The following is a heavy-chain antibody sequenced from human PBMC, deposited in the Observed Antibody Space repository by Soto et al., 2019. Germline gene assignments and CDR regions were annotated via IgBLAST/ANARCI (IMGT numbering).Heavy chain of an antibody. J-gene: IGHJ3*02. CDR3: AKLDVDTAMDGAFDI. V-gene: IGHV1-2*02. CDR1: GYTFTGYY. D-gene: IGHD5-18*01. CDR2: INPNSGGT. Sequence: QVQLVQSGAEVKKPGASVKVSCKASGYTFTGYYMHWVRQAPGQGLEWMGWINPNSGGTNYAQKFHDRVTMTRDTSISTAYMELSRLRSDDTAVYYCAKLDVDTAMDGAFDIWGQGTMVTVSS.